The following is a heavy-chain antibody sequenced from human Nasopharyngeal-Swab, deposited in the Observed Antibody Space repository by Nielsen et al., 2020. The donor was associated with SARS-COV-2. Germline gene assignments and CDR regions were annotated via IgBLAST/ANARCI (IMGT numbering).Heavy chain of an antibody. CDR3: TRDRVFYYDSSGRKEFEY. J-gene: IGHJ4*02. CDR1: GFIFTTYG. D-gene: IGHD3-22*01. V-gene: IGHV3-33*05. CDR2: ISYDGSKK. Sequence: GGSLRLSCAASGFIFTTYGMHWVRQAPGKGLEWVALISYDGSKKYYADSVKGRFTISRDKSKNTLCLQMNNLGAEDTAVYYCTRDRVFYYDSSGRKEFEYWGQGTRITVSS.